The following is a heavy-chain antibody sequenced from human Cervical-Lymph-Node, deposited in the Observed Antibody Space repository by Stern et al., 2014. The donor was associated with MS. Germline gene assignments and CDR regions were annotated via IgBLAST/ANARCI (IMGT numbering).Heavy chain of an antibody. V-gene: IGHV3-21*01. CDR2: ISSSSSYI. J-gene: IGHJ4*02. Sequence: EVQLVESGGGLVKPGGSLRLSCAASGFTFSSYSMNWVRQAPGKGLAWVSSISSSSSYIYYADSVKGRFTISRDNAKNSLYLQMNSLRAEDTAVYYCARSDCGGDCPFDYWGQGTLVTVSS. CDR3: ARSDCGGDCPFDY. CDR1: GFTFSSYS. D-gene: IGHD2-21*02.